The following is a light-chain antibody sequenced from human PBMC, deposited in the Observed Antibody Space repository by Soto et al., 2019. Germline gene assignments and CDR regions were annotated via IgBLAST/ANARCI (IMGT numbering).Light chain of an antibody. J-gene: IGKJ4*01. CDR3: QQYGSAPLS. V-gene: IGKV3-20*01. Sequence: EVVVTQSPDTLSLSPGERATLSCRASHFVASGYLAWYQQKPGQAPSLLIYGASRRVTGIPDRFSGTGSGTDFTLTISDLEPEDSAVDHCQQYGSAPLSFGGGTKVEIK. CDR2: GAS. CDR1: HFVASGY.